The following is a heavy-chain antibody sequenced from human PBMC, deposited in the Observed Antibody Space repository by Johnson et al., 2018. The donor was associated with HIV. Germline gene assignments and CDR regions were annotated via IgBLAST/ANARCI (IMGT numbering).Heavy chain of an antibody. CDR2: IWYDGGNK. CDR1: GFTFSSYG. Sequence: QVQLEESGGGVVQPGRSLRLSCAASGFTFSSYGMHWVRQAPGKGLEWVAVIWYDGGNKYYADSVKGRFTISRDNSKNTLFMQMNSLRAEDTAVYYCAKDRVGATSPQAQNAFDIWGQGTMVTVSS. CDR3: AKDRVGATSPQAQNAFDI. V-gene: IGHV3-33*06. D-gene: IGHD1-26*01. J-gene: IGHJ3*02.